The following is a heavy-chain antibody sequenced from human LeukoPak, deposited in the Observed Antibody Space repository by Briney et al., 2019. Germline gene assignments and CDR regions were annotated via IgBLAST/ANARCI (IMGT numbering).Heavy chain of an antibody. Sequence: SVKVSCKASGGTFSSYAISWVRQAPGQGLEWMGGIIPIFGTANYAQKFQGRVTITADKSTSTAYMELSSLRSEDTAVYYCARHIAAAGYFDYWGQGTLVTVSS. V-gene: IGHV1-69*06. D-gene: IGHD6-13*01. CDR1: GGTFSSYA. J-gene: IGHJ4*02. CDR2: IIPIFGTA. CDR3: ARHIAAAGYFDY.